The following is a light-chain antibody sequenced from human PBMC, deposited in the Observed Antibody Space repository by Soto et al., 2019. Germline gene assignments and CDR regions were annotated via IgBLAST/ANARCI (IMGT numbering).Light chain of an antibody. V-gene: IGKV1-39*01. CDR1: QTISRY. Sequence: DIQMTQSPSSLSASVGDRVTITCRASQTISRYLNWYQQKPGKAPKLVIYTTSTLQSGVPSRFSGSGSGTDFTLTISSLQPEDFATYYCQQYHTTPTFGQGTRLEIK. CDR2: TTS. CDR3: QQYHTTPT. J-gene: IGKJ5*01.